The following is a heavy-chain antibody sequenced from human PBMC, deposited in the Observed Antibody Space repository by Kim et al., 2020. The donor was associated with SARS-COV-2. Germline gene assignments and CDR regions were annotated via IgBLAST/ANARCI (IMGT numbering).Heavy chain of an antibody. Sequence: SETLSLTCTVSGGSISSYYWSWIRQPPGKGLEWIGYIYYSGSTNYNPSLKSRVTISVDTSKNQFSLKLSSVTAADTAVYYCARDRGYDSSGYYVAHYFDYWGQGTLVTVSS. D-gene: IGHD3-22*01. V-gene: IGHV4-59*01. CDR3: ARDRGYDSSGYYVAHYFDY. CDR1: GGSISSYY. J-gene: IGHJ4*02. CDR2: IYYSGST.